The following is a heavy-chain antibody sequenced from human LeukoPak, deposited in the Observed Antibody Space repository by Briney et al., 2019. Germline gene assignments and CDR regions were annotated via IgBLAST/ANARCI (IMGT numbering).Heavy chain of an antibody. J-gene: IGHJ4*02. CDR1: GFTFSSYS. D-gene: IGHD3-10*01. CDR3: AREDGSTMVYYFDY. Sequence: PGRSLRLSCAASGFTFSSYSMNWVRQAPGKGLEWVSYISSSSSATYYTDSVKGRFTISRDNAKNSLYLQMNSLRAEDTAIYYCAREDGSTMVYYFDYWGQGTLVTVSS. CDR2: ISSSSSAT. V-gene: IGHV3-48*01.